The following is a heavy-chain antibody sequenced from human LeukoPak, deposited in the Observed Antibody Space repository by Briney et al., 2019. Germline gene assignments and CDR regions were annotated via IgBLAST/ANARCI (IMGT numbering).Heavy chain of an antibody. D-gene: IGHD3-10*01. V-gene: IGHV4-34*01. CDR1: GGSFSGYY. Sequence: KPSETLSLTCAVYGGSFSGYYWSWIRQPPGKGLEWIGEINHSGSTNYNPSLKSRVTISVDTSKNQFSLKLSSVTAADTAVYYCARGPRVWFGEYRDYFDYWGQGTLVTVSS. CDR2: INHSGST. J-gene: IGHJ4*02. CDR3: ARGPRVWFGEYRDYFDY.